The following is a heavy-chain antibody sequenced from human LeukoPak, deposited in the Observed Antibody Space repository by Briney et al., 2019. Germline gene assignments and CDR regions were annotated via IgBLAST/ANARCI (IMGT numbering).Heavy chain of an antibody. D-gene: IGHD6-13*01. V-gene: IGHV1-69*05. CDR1: GGTFSSYA. CDR3: ARNVGGSSWSLDY. Sequence: SVKVSCKASGGTFSSYAISWVRQAPGQGLEWMGGIIPIFGTANYAQKFQGRVTITTDESTSTAYMELSSLRSEDTAVYYCARNVGGSSWSLDYWGQGTLVTVSS. CDR2: IIPIFGTA. J-gene: IGHJ4*02.